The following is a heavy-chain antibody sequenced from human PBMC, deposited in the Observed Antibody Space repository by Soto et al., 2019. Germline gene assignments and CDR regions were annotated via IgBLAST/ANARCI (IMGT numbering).Heavy chain of an antibody. D-gene: IGHD5-18*01. V-gene: IGHV1-69*12. CDR2: IIPMFGTA. CDR3: ASGIQLWLRRINNGYSG. Sequence: QVQLVQSGAEVKKPESSVNVSCKAPGGTFSTYAISWVRQAPGQGLEWMGGIIPMFGTANYAQRFQDRVTITADDSTNTVYMELSSLRSEDTAVYFCASGIQLWLRRINNGYSGWGQGTLVTVSS. CDR1: GGTFSTYA. J-gene: IGHJ4*02.